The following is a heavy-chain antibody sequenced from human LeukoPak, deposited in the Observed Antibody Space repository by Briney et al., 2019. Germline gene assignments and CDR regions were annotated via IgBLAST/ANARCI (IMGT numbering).Heavy chain of an antibody. CDR2: INPNSGGT. Sequence: ASVKVSCKASGYTFTGYYMHWVRQAPGQGLEWMGWINPNSGGTNYAQKFQGRVTMTRDTSISTACMELSRLRSDDTAVYYCAGPYYYDSSGYPPWGAWGQGTLVTVSS. J-gene: IGHJ5*02. V-gene: IGHV1-2*02. D-gene: IGHD3-22*01. CDR1: GYTFTGYY. CDR3: AGPYYYDSSGYPPWGA.